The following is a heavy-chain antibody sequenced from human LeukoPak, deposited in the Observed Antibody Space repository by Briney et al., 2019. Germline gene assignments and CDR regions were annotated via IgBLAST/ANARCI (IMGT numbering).Heavy chain of an antibody. CDR2: IYSGGST. D-gene: IGHD3-22*01. Sequence: PGGSLRLSCAASGFTVSSNYMSWVRQAPGKGLEWVSVIYSGGSTYYADSVKGRFTISRDNSKNTLYLQMNSLRAEDTAVYYCARDLDSSGYYWAFDYWGQGTLVTVSS. V-gene: IGHV3-53*01. CDR1: GFTVSSNY. J-gene: IGHJ4*02. CDR3: ARDLDSSGYYWAFDY.